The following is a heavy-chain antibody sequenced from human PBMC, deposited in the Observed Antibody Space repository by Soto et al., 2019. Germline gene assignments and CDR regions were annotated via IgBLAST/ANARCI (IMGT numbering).Heavy chain of an antibody. Sequence: PAESLRLSCAASGFPLSDHYMDWVRQAPGKGLEWVGRTKNKANRYTTEYAASVNGRFTISRDDSKNSLYLQMNSLKTEDTAVYYCARWVSGSPENWGQGNRVTVS. CDR1: GFPLSDHY. CDR2: TKNKANRYTT. J-gene: IGHJ4*02. D-gene: IGHD1-26*01. V-gene: IGHV3-72*01. CDR3: ARWVSGSPEN.